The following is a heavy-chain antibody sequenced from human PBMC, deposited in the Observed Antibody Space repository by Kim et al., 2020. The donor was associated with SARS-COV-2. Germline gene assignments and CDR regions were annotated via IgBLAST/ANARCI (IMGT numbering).Heavy chain of an antibody. J-gene: IGHJ6*02. CDR3: TTDPSGCHLYGMDV. V-gene: IGHV3-15*01. Sequence: GGSLRLSCAASGFTFSNAWMSWVRQAPGKGLEWVGRIKSKTDGGTTDYAAPVKGRFTISRDDSKNTLYLQMNSLKTEDTAVYYCTTDPSGCHLYGMDVWGQGTTVTVSS. CDR1: GFTFSNAW. D-gene: IGHD6-19*01. CDR2: IKSKTDGGTT.